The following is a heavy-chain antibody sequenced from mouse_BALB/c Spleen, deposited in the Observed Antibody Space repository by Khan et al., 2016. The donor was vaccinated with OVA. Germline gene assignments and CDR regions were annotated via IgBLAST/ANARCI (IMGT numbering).Heavy chain of an antibody. Sequence: EVELVESGGDLVKPGGSLKLSCAASGFTFSSYGMSWVRQTPDKRLEWVATISSGGHYTYFPDSVRGRFTISRDNAKNTLYLQMSSLKSEDTAMYYCAITITTAKGDYYAIDYWGQGTSVTVSS. J-gene: IGHJ4*01. CDR3: AITITTAKGDYYAIDY. D-gene: IGHD1-2*01. CDR2: ISSGGHYT. CDR1: GFTFSSYG. V-gene: IGHV5-6*01.